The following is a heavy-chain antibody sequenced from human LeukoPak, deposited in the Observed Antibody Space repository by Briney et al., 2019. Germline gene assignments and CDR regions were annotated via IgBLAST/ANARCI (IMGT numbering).Heavy chain of an antibody. J-gene: IGHJ5*02. Sequence: PSQTLSLTCTVSGGSISSGSYYWSWIRQPAGKGLEWIGRIYTSGSTNYNPSLKSRVTISVDTSKNQFSLKLSSVTAADTAVYYCARDQEWDCSGGSCHPHGFDPWGQGTLVTVSS. V-gene: IGHV4-61*02. CDR1: GGSISSGSYY. CDR3: ARDQEWDCSGGSCHPHGFDP. D-gene: IGHD2-15*01. CDR2: IYTSGST.